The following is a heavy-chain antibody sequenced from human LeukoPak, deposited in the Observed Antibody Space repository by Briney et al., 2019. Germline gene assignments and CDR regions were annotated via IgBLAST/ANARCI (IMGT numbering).Heavy chain of an antibody. J-gene: IGHJ4*02. Sequence: PGGTLRLSCAASGFTFSSYGMSWVRQAPGKGLEWVSAISGSGGSTYYADSVKGRFTISRDNSKNTLYLQMNSLRAEDTAVYYCAKAYYYDSSGYSYYFDYWGQGTLVTVSS. CDR1: GFTFSSYG. D-gene: IGHD3-22*01. V-gene: IGHV3-23*01. CDR2: ISGSGGST. CDR3: AKAYYYDSSGYSYYFDY.